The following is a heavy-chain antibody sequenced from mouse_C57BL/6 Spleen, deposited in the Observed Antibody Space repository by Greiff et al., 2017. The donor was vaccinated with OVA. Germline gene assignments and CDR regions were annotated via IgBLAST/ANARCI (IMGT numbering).Heavy chain of an antibody. D-gene: IGHD2-10*02. V-gene: IGHV5-17*01. CDR2: ISSGSSTI. CDR3: ARRYGNHYAMDY. J-gene: IGHJ4*01. CDR1: GFTFSDYG. Sequence: EVQVVESGGGLVKPGGSLKLSCAASGFTFSDYGMHWVRQAPEKGLEWVAYISSGSSTIYYADTVKGRFTISRDNAKNTLFLQMTSLRSEDTAMYYCARRYGNHYAMDYWGQGTSVTVSS.